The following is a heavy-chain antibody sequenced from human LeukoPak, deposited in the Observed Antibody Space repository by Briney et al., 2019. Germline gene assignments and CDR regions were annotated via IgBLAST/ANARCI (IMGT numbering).Heavy chain of an antibody. V-gene: IGHV3-23*01. D-gene: IGHD3-3*01. CDR2: ISGSGVTI. J-gene: IGHJ4*02. CDR1: GFTFSSYA. Sequence: GGSLRLSCAASGFTFSSYAMSWVRQAPGKGLEWVSAISGSGVTIYYADSVKGRFTISRDNAKNSLYLQMTSVRADDTAMYYCVRDDYDFWSGYQRYFEFWGQGTLVTVSS. CDR3: VRDDYDFWSGYQRYFEF.